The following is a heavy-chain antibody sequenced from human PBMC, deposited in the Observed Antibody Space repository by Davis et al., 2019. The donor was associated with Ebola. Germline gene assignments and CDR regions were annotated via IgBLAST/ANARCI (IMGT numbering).Heavy chain of an antibody. D-gene: IGHD4-17*01. CDR3: TTTTVYFDY. Sequence: GESLKISCAASGFTFSGSSMHWVRQPSGKGLEWVGRIKSKTDGGTTDYAAPVNGRFTISRDDSKNTAYLQMNSLKTEDTAVYYCTTTTVYFDYWGQGTLVTVSS. CDR2: IKSKTDGGTT. CDR1: GFTFSGSS. V-gene: IGHV3-73*01. J-gene: IGHJ4*02.